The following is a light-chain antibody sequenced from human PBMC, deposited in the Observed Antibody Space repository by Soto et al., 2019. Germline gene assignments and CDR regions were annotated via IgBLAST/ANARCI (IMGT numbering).Light chain of an antibody. J-gene: IGLJ1*01. CDR2: EVN. Sequence: QSALTHPASVSGSPRQSITISCTGASSDVGGYTYVSWYQQHPGKAPKLTIYEVNNRPSGVSNRFSGSKSGNTASLTISGLQAEDEADYYCSSYTSSSTLYVFGTGTKVTVL. CDR1: SSDVGGYTY. CDR3: SSYTSSSTLYV. V-gene: IGLV2-14*01.